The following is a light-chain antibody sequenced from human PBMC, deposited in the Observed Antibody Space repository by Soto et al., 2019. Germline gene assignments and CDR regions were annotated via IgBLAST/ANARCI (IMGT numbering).Light chain of an antibody. J-gene: IGKJ4*01. Sequence: DIQMIQSPSSLSASVGDRVTITCKASQDIKNYLHWYQQKPGKAPKLLIYDGSNLETGVPSRFSGSGSGTHFSLTISSLQPEDVATYYCQHYDHLPPLTFGGGTRVQIK. CDR3: QHYDHLPPLT. CDR2: DGS. CDR1: QDIKNY. V-gene: IGKV1-33*01.